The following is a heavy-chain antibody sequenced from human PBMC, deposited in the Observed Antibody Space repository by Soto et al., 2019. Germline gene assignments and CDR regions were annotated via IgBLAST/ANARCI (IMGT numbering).Heavy chain of an antibody. V-gene: IGHV3-15*07. D-gene: IGHD3-22*01. CDR2: IKSKTDGGTT. Sequence: GGSLRLSCAASGFTFSNAWMNWVRQAPGKGLEWVGRIKSKTDGGTTDYAAPVKGRFTISRDGSKNTLYLQMNSLKTEDTAVYYCPTGSGRNYYDSSGYFRWGQGTLVTVSS. CDR3: PTGSGRNYYDSSGYFR. J-gene: IGHJ4*02. CDR1: GFTFSNAW.